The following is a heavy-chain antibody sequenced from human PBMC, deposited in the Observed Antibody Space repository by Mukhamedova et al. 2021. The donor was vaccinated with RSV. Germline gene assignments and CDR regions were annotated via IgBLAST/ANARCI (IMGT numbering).Heavy chain of an antibody. CDR3: ARARYSSSWWGDWFDP. D-gene: IGHD6-13*01. CDR2: ISYDGSNK. V-gene: IGHV3-30*04. J-gene: IGHJ5*02. Sequence: VRQAPGKGLEWVAVISYDGSNKYYADSVKGRFTISRDNSKNTLYLQMNSLRAEDTAVYYCARARYSSSWWGDWFDPWGQGTLVT.